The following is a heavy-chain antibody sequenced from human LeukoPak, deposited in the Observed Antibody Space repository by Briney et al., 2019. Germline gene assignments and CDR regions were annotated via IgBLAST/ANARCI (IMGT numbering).Heavy chain of an antibody. CDR2: IYYSGST. Sequence: SETLSLTCTVSGGSISSSSYYWGWLRQPPGKGREWLGSIYYSGSTYYNPSLKRRVTISVDTSKNQFSLKLSSVTAADTAVYYCAREGVIAAAGLANGGQGTLVTVSP. CDR3: AREGVIAAAGLAN. CDR1: GGSISSSSYY. J-gene: IGHJ4*02. D-gene: IGHD6-13*01. V-gene: IGHV4-39*07.